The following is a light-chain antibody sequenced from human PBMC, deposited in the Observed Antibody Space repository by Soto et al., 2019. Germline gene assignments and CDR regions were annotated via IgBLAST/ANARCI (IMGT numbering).Light chain of an antibody. CDR3: SSYASTSTAV. CDR2: EVN. CDR1: SSDVGAYNY. V-gene: IGLV2-14*01. J-gene: IGLJ1*01. Sequence: QSVLTQPASVSESPGQSITISCTGTSSDVGAYNYVSWYQQHPGKAPKLMIYEVNSRPSGVSNRFSGSKSGITASLTISGLQAEDEADYYCSSYASTSTAVFGTGTKLTVL.